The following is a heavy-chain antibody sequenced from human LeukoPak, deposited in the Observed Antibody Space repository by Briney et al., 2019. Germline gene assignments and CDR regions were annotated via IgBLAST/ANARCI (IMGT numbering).Heavy chain of an antibody. CDR2: IWYDGSNK. D-gene: IGHD2-2*01. J-gene: IGHJ4*02. CDR1: GFTFSSYG. Sequence: PGRSLRLSCAASGFTFSSYGMHWVRQAPGKGLEWVAVIWYDGSNKYYADSVKGRFTISRDNSKNTLYLQMNSLRAEDTAVYYCVGGYCSSTSCYSFDYWGQGTLVTVSS. V-gene: IGHV3-33*01. CDR3: VGGYCSSTSCYSFDY.